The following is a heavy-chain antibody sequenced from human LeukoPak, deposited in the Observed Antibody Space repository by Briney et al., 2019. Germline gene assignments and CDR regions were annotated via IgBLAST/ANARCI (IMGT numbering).Heavy chain of an antibody. CDR3: ARVGGLGFGSYIKGWYFDL. J-gene: IGHJ2*01. Sequence: PSETLSLTCAVYGGSFRRYYWRWIRQPPGRGLEWLGYIYYSGRPIYNPSLKSRVTISLDTFKNHFSLKLNSVTAADTAVYYCARVGGLGFGSYIKGWYFDLWGRGPLVTVSS. CDR2: IYYSGRP. CDR1: GGSFRRYY. D-gene: IGHD1-26*01. V-gene: IGHV4-59*08.